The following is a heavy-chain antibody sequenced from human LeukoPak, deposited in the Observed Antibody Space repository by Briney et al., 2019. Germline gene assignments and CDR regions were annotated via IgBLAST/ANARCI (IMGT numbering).Heavy chain of an antibody. CDR2: IYTSGST. CDR1: GGSISSYY. D-gene: IGHD2-15*01. CDR3: ARATHSCSGGSCYSGLFDY. Sequence: PSETLSLTCTVSGGSISSYYWSWIRQPAGKGLEWIGRIYTSGSTNYNPSLKSRVTMSVDTSKNQFSLKLSSVTAADTAVYYCARATHSCSGGSCYSGLFDYWGQGTLVTVSS. V-gene: IGHV4-4*07. J-gene: IGHJ4*02.